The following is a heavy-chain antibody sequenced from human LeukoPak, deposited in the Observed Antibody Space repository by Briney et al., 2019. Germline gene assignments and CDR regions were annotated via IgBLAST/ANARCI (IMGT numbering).Heavy chain of an antibody. Sequence: ASVKVSCKASGYTFSSHAMNWVRQAPGQGLEWMGWININTGNPTYAQGFTGRFVFSLDTSVSTAYLQISSLKAEDTAVYYCARSVVVIIYYGMDVWGQGTTVTVSS. CDR3: ARSVVVIIYYGMDV. D-gene: IGHD3-22*01. CDR1: GYTFSSHA. V-gene: IGHV7-4-1*02. J-gene: IGHJ6*02. CDR2: ININTGNP.